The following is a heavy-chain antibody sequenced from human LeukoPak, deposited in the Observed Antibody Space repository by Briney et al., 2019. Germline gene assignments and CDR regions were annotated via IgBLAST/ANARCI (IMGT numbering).Heavy chain of an antibody. CDR3: ARKGWSTFDY. Sequence: GGTLRLSCAASGFTFSSYWMTWVRQAPGKGLEGVANINEDGSEKDYVDSVKGRFTISRDNAEDSLYLQMNRLRAEATAVYYCARKGWSTFDYWGQGTLVTVSS. D-gene: IGHD3-3*01. V-gene: IGHV3-7*01. CDR2: INEDGSEK. CDR1: GFTFSSYW. J-gene: IGHJ4*02.